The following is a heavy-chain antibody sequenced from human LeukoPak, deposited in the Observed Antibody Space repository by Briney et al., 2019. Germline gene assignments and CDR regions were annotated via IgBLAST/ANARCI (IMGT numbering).Heavy chain of an antibody. D-gene: IGHD6-13*01. Sequence: ASVKVSCKASGYTFTSYAMNWVRQAPGQGPEWMGWINTNTGNPTYAQGFTGRFVFSLDTSVSTAYLQISSLRAEDTAVYYCARGVSSSWYPVGYWGQGTLVTVSS. CDR2: INTNTGNP. J-gene: IGHJ4*02. CDR3: ARGVSSSWYPVGY. V-gene: IGHV7-4-1*02. CDR1: GYTFTSYA.